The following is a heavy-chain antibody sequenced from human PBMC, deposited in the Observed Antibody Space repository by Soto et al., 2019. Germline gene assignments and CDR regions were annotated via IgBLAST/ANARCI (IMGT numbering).Heavy chain of an antibody. CDR3: ARDYPLYYYDSSGSVDAFDI. D-gene: IGHD3-22*01. CDR1: GFTFSSYS. Sequence: GGSLRLSCAASGFTFSSYSMNWVRQAPGKGLEWVSSISSSSSYIYYADSVKGRFTTSRDNAKNSLYLQMNSLRAEDTAVYYCARDYPLYYYDSSGSVDAFDIWGQGTMVTVSS. V-gene: IGHV3-21*01. J-gene: IGHJ3*02. CDR2: ISSSSSYI.